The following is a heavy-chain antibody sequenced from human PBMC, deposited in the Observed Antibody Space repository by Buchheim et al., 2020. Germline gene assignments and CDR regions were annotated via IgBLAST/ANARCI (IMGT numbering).Heavy chain of an antibody. J-gene: IGHJ4*02. V-gene: IGHV3-15*01. Sequence: EVQLVESGGGLVKPGGSLRLSCAASGFTFSNAWMSWVRQAPGKGLEWVGCIKSKTDGGTTDYAAPVKGRFTISRDDSKNTLYLQMNSLKTEDTAVYYCTTDFSQDYGDNDYWGQGTL. D-gene: IGHD4-17*01. CDR1: GFTFSNAW. CDR2: IKSKTDGGTT. CDR3: TTDFSQDYGDNDY.